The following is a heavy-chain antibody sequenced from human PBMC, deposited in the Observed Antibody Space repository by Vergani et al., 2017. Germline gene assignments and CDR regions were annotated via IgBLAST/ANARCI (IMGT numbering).Heavy chain of an antibody. CDR1: GGSISSYY. V-gene: IGHV4-59*01. CDR3: ARVHSANWAYFDY. CDR2: IYYSGST. D-gene: IGHD7-27*01. Sequence: QVQLQESGPGLVKPSETLSLTCTVSGGSISSYYWSWIRQPPGKGLEWIGYIYYSGSTNYNPSLKSRVTISVDTSKNQFSLKLSSVTAADTAVYYCARVHSANWAYFDYWGQVTLVTVSS. J-gene: IGHJ4*02.